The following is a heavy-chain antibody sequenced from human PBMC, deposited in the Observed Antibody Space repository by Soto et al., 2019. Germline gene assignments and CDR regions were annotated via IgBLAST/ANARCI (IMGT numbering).Heavy chain of an antibody. CDR1: GFTFSDSA. CDR3: ARLRSDGNYLAVGY. Sequence: GVLRLSCAASGFTFSDSAMHWVRQASWKGLEWVGRIRRNANNYAAAYAASVNGRFTISRDDSKNTAYLQMNSLKTEDTAVYYCARLRSDGNYLAVGYWGPGTPVTAPQ. D-gene: IGHD1-26*01. V-gene: IGHV3-73*01. CDR2: IRRNANNYAA. J-gene: IGHJ4*01.